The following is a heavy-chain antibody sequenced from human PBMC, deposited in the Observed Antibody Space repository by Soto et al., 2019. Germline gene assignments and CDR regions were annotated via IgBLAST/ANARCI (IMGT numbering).Heavy chain of an antibody. CDR2: IGRSNTYT. Sequence: GGSLRLSCAASGFTFSDYYMSWIRQAPGKGLEWVSYIGRSNTYTNYADSVKGRFTISRDNAKNSLYLQMNSLRTEDTAVYYCARDADVLTGSDAFDIWGQGTMVTVS. V-gene: IGHV3-11*05. CDR3: ARDADVLTGSDAFDI. CDR1: GFTFSDYY. D-gene: IGHD3-9*01. J-gene: IGHJ3*02.